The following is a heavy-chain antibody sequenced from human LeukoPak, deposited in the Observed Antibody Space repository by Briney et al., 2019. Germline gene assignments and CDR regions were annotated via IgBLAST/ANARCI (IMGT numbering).Heavy chain of an antibody. CDR2: INWNGGST. Sequence: GGSLRLSCAASGFTFDDYGMSWVRQAPGKGLEWVSGINWNGGSTGYADSVKGRFTISRDNAKNSLYLQMNSLRAEDTALYYCASGFYGDYDYYYYMDVWGKGTTVTVSS. CDR1: GFTFDDYG. CDR3: ASGFYGDYDYYYYMDV. V-gene: IGHV3-20*04. J-gene: IGHJ6*03. D-gene: IGHD4-17*01.